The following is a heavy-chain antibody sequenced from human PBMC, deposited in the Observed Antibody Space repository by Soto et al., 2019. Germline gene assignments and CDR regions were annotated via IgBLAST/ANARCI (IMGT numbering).Heavy chain of an antibody. J-gene: IGHJ6*02. CDR3: ARYWHSYSSNYFYGMDV. CDR1: GYSFTTKW. V-gene: IGHV5-51*01. Sequence: GESLKISCKASGYSFTTKWIGWVRQMPGKGLEWMGIIYPDDSDTRYSPSFQGQVTVSADKSISTAYLQWSSLKASDSAMYYCARYWHSYSSNYFYGMDVWGQGTTVTVSS. CDR2: IYPDDSDT. D-gene: IGHD5-18*01.